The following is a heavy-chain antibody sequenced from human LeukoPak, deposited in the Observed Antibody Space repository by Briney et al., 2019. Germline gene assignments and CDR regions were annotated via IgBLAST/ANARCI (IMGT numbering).Heavy chain of an antibody. J-gene: IGHJ6*03. D-gene: IGHD6-6*01. CDR2: INHGGSS. CDR1: GGSISSKNW. Sequence: SGTLSLTCAVSGGSISSKNWWSWVRQSPGQGLEWIGEINHGGSSNHNPSLKSRVTISVDTSKNQFSLKLNSVTAADTAVYYCARGGFGSSSSLRPNYYYYYMDVWGKGTTVTVSS. V-gene: IGHV4-4*02. CDR3: ARGGFGSSSSLRPNYYYYYMDV.